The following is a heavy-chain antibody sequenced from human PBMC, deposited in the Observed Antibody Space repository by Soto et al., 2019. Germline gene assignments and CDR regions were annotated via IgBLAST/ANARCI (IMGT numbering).Heavy chain of an antibody. D-gene: IGHD2-2*01. CDR3: AKCSSASCFKEGFDC. Sequence: PSETLSLTCAVSGTSIGTNNWWSWVRQPPGKGLEWIGEVYHSGTTNCNPSLKSRVTISIDNSKNEFSLRLTSMTAADTAVYYCAKCSSASCFKEGFDCWGQGTLVTVSS. J-gene: IGHJ4*02. V-gene: IGHV4-4*02. CDR1: GTSIGTNNW. CDR2: VYHSGTT.